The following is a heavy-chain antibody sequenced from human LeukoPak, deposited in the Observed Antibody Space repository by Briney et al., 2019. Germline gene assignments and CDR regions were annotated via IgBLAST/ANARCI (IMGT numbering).Heavy chain of an antibody. V-gene: IGHV4-34*01. J-gene: IGHJ4*02. D-gene: IGHD3-10*01. CDR1: GGSFSGYY. Sequence: ASETLSLTCAVYGGSFSGYYWSWLRQPPGKGLEWIGEINHSGSTNYHPSLNSLVTISVDTSKNQVSLKLSSVTAADTAVYYCAGGSGYYGDYWGQGTLVTVSS. CDR2: INHSGST. CDR3: AGGSGYYGDY.